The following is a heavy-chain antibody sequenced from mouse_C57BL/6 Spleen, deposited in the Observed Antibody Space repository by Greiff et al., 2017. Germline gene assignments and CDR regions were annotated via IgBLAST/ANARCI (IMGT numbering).Heavy chain of an antibody. CDR1: GYTFTSYW. V-gene: IGHV1-50*01. Sequence: QVQLQQPGAELVKPGASVKLSCKASGYTFTSYWMQWVKQRPGQGLEWIGEIDPSDSYTNYNQKFKGKATLTVATSSSTAYMQLSSLTSEDAAVYYCARGLLEDAMDYWGQGTSVTVSS. CDR3: ARGLLEDAMDY. D-gene: IGHD2-3*01. J-gene: IGHJ4*01. CDR2: IDPSDSYT.